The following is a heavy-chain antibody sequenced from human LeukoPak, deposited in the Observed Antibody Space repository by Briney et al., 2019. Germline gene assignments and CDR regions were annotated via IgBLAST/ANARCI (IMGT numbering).Heavy chain of an antibody. CDR3: ARVGTGDSSGYYYSLLYNWFDP. Sequence: GASVKVSCKVSGYTLTELSMYWVRQAPGQGLEWMGWISAYNGNTNYAQKLQGRVTMTTDTSTSTAYMELRSLRSDDTAVYYCARVGTGDSSGYYYSLLYNWFDPWGQGTLVTVSS. CDR1: GYTLTELS. D-gene: IGHD3-22*01. CDR2: ISAYNGNT. V-gene: IGHV1-18*01. J-gene: IGHJ5*02.